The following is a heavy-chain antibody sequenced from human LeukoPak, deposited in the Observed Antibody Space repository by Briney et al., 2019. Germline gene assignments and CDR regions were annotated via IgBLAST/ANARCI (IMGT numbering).Heavy chain of an antibody. J-gene: IGHJ4*02. Sequence: SETLSLTCTVSGGSISSGDYYWSWIRQPPGKGLEWIGYIYYSGSTYYNPSLKSRVTISVDTSKNQFSLKLSSVTAADTAVYYCAREASYYGSGSYDIDYWGQGTLVTVSS. CDR1: GGSISSGDYY. D-gene: IGHD3-10*01. CDR2: IYYSGST. CDR3: AREASYYGSGSYDIDY. V-gene: IGHV4-30-4*08.